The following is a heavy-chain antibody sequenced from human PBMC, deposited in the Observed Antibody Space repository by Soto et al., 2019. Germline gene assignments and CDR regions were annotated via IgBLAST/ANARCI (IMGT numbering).Heavy chain of an antibody. J-gene: IGHJ6*02. D-gene: IGHD6-13*01. Sequence: PGGSLRLSCAASGFTFTNYAMTWVRQAPGKGLEWVSISSGSGSGGSTNYADSVKGRFTISRDNSKNTLYLQMNSLRVEDTAVYYCARGHSSSWYLGVWGQGTTVTVSS. CDR3: ARGHSSSWYLGV. V-gene: IGHV3-23*01. CDR2: SSGSGSGGST. CDR1: GFTFTNYA.